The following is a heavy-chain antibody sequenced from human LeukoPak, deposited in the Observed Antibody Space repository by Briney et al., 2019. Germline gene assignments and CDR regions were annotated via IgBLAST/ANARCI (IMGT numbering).Heavy chain of an antibody. J-gene: IGHJ4*02. D-gene: IGHD3-22*01. CDR3: ARWTEDYYDSSGFDY. V-gene: IGHV3-21*01. CDR1: GFTFSSYS. Sequence: GGSLRLSCAASGFTFSSYSMKWVRQAPGKGLEWVSSISSSSSHIYYADSVKGRFTISRDNAKNSLYLQMNSLRAEDTAVYYCARWTEDYYDSSGFDYWGQGTLVTVSS. CDR2: ISSSSSHI.